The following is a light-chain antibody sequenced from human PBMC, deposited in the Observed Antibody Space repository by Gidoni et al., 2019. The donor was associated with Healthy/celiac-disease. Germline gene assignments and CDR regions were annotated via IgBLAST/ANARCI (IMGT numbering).Light chain of an antibody. J-gene: IGLJ3*02. V-gene: IGLV2-14*03. CDR3: SSYTSSSTLEV. CDR2: DVS. CDR1: SSDAGGYNY. Sequence: QSALTQPASVSRPPGQSITSACTGTSSDAGGYNYVSWSQQHPGKAPKLMIYDVSNRPSGVSNRFSGSKSGNTASLTISGLQAEDEADYYCSSYTSSSTLEVFGGGTKLTVL.